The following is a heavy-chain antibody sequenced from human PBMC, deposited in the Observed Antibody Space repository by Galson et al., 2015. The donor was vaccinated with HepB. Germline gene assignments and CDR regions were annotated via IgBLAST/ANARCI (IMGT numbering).Heavy chain of an antibody. V-gene: IGHV1-58*01. J-gene: IGHJ3*02. CDR3: AAERGVYRGYHDSSAHNPADAFDI. D-gene: IGHD3-22*01. CDR2: IVVGSGNT. CDR1: GFTFTSSA. Sequence: SVKVSCKASGFTFTSSAVQWVRQARGQRLEWIGWIVVGSGNTNYAQKFQERVTITRDMSTSTAYMELSSLRSEDTAVYYCAAERGVYRGYHDSSAHNPADAFDIWGQGTMVTVPS.